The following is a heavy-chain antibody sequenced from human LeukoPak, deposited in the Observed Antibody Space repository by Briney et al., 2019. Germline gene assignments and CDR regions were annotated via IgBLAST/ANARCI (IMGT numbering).Heavy chain of an antibody. CDR1: GGTFSSYA. J-gene: IGHJ6*03. CDR2: IIPIFGTA. D-gene: IGHD6-6*01. Sequence: SVKVSCKASGGTFSSYAISWVRQAPGQGLEWMGRIIPIFGTANYAQKFQGRVTITTDESTSTSYMELSSLRSEDTAVYYCARFGALFGSSSKYYYMDVWGKGTTVTVSS. CDR3: ARFGALFGSSSKYYYMDV. V-gene: IGHV1-69*05.